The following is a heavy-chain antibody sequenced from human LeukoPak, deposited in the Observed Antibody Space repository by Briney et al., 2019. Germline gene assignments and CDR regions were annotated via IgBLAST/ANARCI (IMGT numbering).Heavy chain of an antibody. CDR3: ARDQLGYYGSGSYYSDMDV. V-gene: IGHV1-18*01. CDR1: GYTFTGYA. D-gene: IGHD3-10*01. CDR2: ISAYNGGT. Sequence: ASVKVSCKASGYTFTGYAVTWVRQAPGQGLEWIGWISAYNGGTNYAQKFQGRVTMTTDTSTTTGYMELRSLKSDDAAVSYCARDQLGYYGSGSYYSDMDVWGQGTTVTVSS. J-gene: IGHJ6*02.